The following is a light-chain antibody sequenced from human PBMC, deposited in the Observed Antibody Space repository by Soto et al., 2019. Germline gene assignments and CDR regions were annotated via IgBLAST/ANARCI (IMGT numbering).Light chain of an antibody. CDR3: QQSYSTLYT. V-gene: IGKV1-39*01. CDR1: QSISSY. CDR2: AAS. Sequence: DIQMTQSPSSLSASVGDRVTITCRASQSISSYLNWYQQKPGKAPKVLIYAASSLQSGVPSRFSCSGSGTDFTLTIRSLQPEDFATYDCQQSYSTLYTFGQGTKLEIK. J-gene: IGKJ2*01.